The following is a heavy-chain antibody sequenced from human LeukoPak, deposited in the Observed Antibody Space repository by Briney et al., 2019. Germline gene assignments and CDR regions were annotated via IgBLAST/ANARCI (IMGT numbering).Heavy chain of an antibody. D-gene: IGHD5-24*01. CDR2: INHSGST. Sequence: SETLSLTCAVYGGSFSGYYWSWIRQPPGKGLEWIGEINHSGSTNYNPSLKSRVTISVDTSKNQFSLKLSSVTAADTAVYYCARDLSGGLQVQDYWGQGTLVTVSS. J-gene: IGHJ4*02. V-gene: IGHV4-34*01. CDR3: ARDLSGGLQVQDY. CDR1: GGSFSGYY.